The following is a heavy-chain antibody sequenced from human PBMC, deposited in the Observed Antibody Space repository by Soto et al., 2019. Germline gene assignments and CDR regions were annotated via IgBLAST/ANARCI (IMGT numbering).Heavy chain of an antibody. CDR1: GFTFIDYY. CDR2: ISSSGSTI. D-gene: IGHD3-3*01. Sequence: PGGSLRLSCAASGFTFIDYYMSWILQAPGKGLEWVSYISSSGSTIYYADSVKGRFTISRDNAKNSLYLQMNSLRAEDTAVYYCARGYDFWSGYLDPLDYWGQGTLVTVSS. V-gene: IGHV3-11*01. CDR3: ARGYDFWSGYLDPLDY. J-gene: IGHJ4*02.